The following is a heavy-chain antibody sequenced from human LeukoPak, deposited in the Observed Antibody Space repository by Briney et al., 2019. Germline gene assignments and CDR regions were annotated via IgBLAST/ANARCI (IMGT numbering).Heavy chain of an antibody. J-gene: IGHJ4*02. CDR2: ISAYNGNT. Sequence: ASVKVSCKASDYTFTSYGISWVLQAPGQGLESMGWISAYNGNTNYAQKLQGRVTMTTDTSTSTAYMELRSLRSDDTAVYYCARSSSVTIPGYYFDYWGQGTLVTVSS. D-gene: IGHD2-21*01. CDR3: ARSSSVTIPGYYFDY. V-gene: IGHV1-18*01. CDR1: DYTFTSYG.